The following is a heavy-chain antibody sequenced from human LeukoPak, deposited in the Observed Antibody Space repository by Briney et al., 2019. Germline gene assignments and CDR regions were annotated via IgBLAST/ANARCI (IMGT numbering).Heavy chain of an antibody. CDR1: GYTLTELS. D-gene: IGHD3-10*01. CDR3: ATEGKMVRGVYTDY. Sequence: ASVKVSCKVSGYTLTELSMHWVRLAPGKGFEWMGRFDPADGETIYAQKFQGRVTMTADTSTDTVFMGLGSLRSEDTAVYYCATEGKMVRGVYTDYWGQGTLVTVSS. V-gene: IGHV1-24*01. CDR2: FDPADGET. J-gene: IGHJ4*02.